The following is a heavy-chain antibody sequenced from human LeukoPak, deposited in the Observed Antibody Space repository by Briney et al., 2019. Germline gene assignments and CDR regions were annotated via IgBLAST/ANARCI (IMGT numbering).Heavy chain of an antibody. Sequence: SVKVSCKASGGTFSSYAISWVRQAPGQVLEWMGRIIPILGIANYAQKFQGRVTITADKSTSTAYMELSSLRSEDTAVYYCARYCSSTSCPLHYWGQGTLVTVSS. V-gene: IGHV1-69*04. CDR1: GGTFSSYA. J-gene: IGHJ4*02. CDR3: ARYCSSTSCPLHY. D-gene: IGHD2-2*01. CDR2: IIPILGIA.